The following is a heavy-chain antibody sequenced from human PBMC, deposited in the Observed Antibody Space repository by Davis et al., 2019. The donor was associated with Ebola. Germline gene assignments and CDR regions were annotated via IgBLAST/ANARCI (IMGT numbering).Heavy chain of an antibody. V-gene: IGHV1-18*04. CDR3: ARRRQYSSSRAYYYYGMDV. Sequence: ASVKVSCKASGYTFTSYGITWVRQAPGQGLEWMGWLSTSNGNTNFAQRLQGRVTMTTDTSTNTAYMELRSLRSDDTAVYYCARRRQYSSSRAYYYYGMDVWGQGTTVTVSS. D-gene: IGHD6-19*01. CDR2: LSTSNGNT. J-gene: IGHJ6*02. CDR1: GYTFTSYG.